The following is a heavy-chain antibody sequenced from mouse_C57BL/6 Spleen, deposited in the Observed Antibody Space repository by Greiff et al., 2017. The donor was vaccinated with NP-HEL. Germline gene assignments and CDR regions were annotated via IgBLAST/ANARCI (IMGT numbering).Heavy chain of an antibody. V-gene: IGHV2-9-1*01. Sequence: VKLVESGPGLVAPSQSLSITCTVSGFSLNSYAISWVRQPPGKGLEWLGVIWTGGGTNYNSALKSRLSISKDNSKSQVFLKMNSLQTDDTARYYCARNSQLGRDYCDYWGQGTTLTVSS. J-gene: IGHJ2*01. CDR2: IWTGGGT. CDR1: GFSLNSYA. D-gene: IGHD4-1*02. CDR3: ARNSQLGRDYCDY.